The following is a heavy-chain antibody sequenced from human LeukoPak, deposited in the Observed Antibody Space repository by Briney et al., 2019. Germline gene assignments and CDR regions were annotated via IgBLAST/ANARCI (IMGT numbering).Heavy chain of an antibody. Sequence: SETLSLTCTVSGGSISSYYWSWIRQPPGKGLEWIGYIYYSGSTNCNPSPKSRVTISVDTSKNQFSLKLSSVTAADTAVYYCARDSSRLIAFDIWGQGTMVTVSS. D-gene: IGHD2/OR15-2a*01. CDR3: ARDSSRLIAFDI. V-gene: IGHV4-59*01. J-gene: IGHJ3*02. CDR2: IYYSGST. CDR1: GGSISSYY.